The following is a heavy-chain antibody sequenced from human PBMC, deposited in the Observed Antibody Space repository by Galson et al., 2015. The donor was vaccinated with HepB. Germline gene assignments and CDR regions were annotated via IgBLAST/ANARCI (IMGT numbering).Heavy chain of an antibody. CDR1: GYTFTSYY. D-gene: IGHD3-9*01. CDR3: ARCMAPPYYDILTGPYYFDY. J-gene: IGHJ4*02. V-gene: IGHV1-46*01. CDR2: INPSGGST. Sequence: SVKVSCKASGYTFTSYYMHWVRQAPGQGLEWMGIINPSGGSTSYAQKFQGRVTMTRDTSTSTVYMELSSLRSEDTAVYYCARCMAPPYYDILTGPYYFDYWGQGTLVTVSS.